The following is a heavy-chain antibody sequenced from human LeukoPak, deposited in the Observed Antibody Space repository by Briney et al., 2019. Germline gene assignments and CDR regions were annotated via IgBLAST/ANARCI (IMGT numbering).Heavy chain of an antibody. Sequence: ASVKVSCKASGFTFTDHYMHWVRQAPGQGLEWMGWINGKSGVTFYAQQFQDSITVTRDTSISTMYLELNRLTSADTAIYYCARDFDWGPDYWGPGTLVAVSS. J-gene: IGHJ4*02. CDR2: INGKSGVT. CDR3: ARDFDWGPDY. CDR1: GFTFTDHY. V-gene: IGHV1-2*02. D-gene: IGHD3-16*01.